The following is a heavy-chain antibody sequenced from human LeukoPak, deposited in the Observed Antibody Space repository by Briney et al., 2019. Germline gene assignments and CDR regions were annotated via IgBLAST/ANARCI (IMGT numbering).Heavy chain of an antibody. Sequence: PSETLSLTCSVSGGSISSYYWGWIRQPPGKGLEWIGSIYYSGSTYYNPSLKSRVTISVDTSKNQFSLKLSSVTAADTAVYYCARLSQWDIVVVPAATADYWGQGTLVTVSS. CDR3: ARLSQWDIVVVPAATADY. CDR1: GGSISSYY. V-gene: IGHV4-39*01. J-gene: IGHJ4*02. CDR2: IYYSGST. D-gene: IGHD2-2*01.